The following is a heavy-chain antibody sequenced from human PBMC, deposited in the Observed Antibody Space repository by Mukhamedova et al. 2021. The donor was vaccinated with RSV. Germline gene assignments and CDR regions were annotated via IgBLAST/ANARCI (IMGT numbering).Heavy chain of an antibody. J-gene: IGHJ4*02. V-gene: IGHV3-66*02. CDR3: ARFPPNY. Sequence: GWVSVIYSGGSTYYADSVKGRFTISRDNSKNTLYLQMNSLRAEDTAVYYCARFPPNYWGQGTLVTVSS. CDR2: IYSGGST.